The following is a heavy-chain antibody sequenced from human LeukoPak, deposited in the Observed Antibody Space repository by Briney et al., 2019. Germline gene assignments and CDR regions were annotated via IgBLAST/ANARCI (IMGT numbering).Heavy chain of an antibody. Sequence: SETLSLTCAVYGGSFSGYYWSWIRQPPGKGLEWIGEINHSGSTNYNPSLKSRVTISVDKSKNQFSLKLSSVTAADTAVYYCARDADSSGHLDYWGQGTLVTVSS. CDR2: INHSGST. J-gene: IGHJ4*02. CDR1: GGSFSGYY. CDR3: ARDADSSGHLDY. D-gene: IGHD3-22*01. V-gene: IGHV4-34*01.